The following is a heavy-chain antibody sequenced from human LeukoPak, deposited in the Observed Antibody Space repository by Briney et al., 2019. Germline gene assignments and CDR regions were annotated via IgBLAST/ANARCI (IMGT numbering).Heavy chain of an antibody. J-gene: IGHJ4*02. CDR3: ARDSSGPFDY. CDR2: ISYDGSNK. CDR1: GFTFSSYA. Sequence: GRSLRLSCAASGFTFSSYAMHWVRQAPGKGLEWVAVISYDGSNKYYADSVKGRFTISRDNSKNTLYLQMNSLSAEDTAVYYCARDSSGPFDYWGQGTLVTVSS. V-gene: IGHV3-30*04. D-gene: IGHD6-19*01.